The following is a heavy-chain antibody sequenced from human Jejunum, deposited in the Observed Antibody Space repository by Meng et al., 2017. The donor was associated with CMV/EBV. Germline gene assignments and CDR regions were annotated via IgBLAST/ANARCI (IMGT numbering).Heavy chain of an antibody. Sequence: RQSGPGPSKPSQTLASPCSVPGCSIGSGDYYWSWIRQPPGKGLEWIGYIHDTGSTYYNPSLKSRVDISLGTSRNHFSLTLSSVTAEDTAVYFCARGSIFVSFDSWGQGTLVTVSS. CDR3: ARGSIFVSFDS. J-gene: IGHJ4*02. V-gene: IGHV4-30-4*08. D-gene: IGHD3-3*01. CDR1: GCSIGSGDYY. CDR2: IHDTGST.